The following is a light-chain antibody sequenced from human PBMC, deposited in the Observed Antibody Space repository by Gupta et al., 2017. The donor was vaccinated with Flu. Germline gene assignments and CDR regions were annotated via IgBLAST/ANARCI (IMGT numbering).Light chain of an antibody. CDR3: LLYLGFGISL. V-gene: IGLV8-61*01. CDR2: NTN. Sequence: QTVVTQESSLSVSPGGTVTLTCDLSSGAVSSIEYPSWYQQTPGQPPRILIYNTNVRALGVPDRFSGSTLGNKAALIITGAQAADESHYYCLLYLGFGISLFSGGTRLTVL. J-gene: IGLJ2*01. CDR1: SGAVSSIEY.